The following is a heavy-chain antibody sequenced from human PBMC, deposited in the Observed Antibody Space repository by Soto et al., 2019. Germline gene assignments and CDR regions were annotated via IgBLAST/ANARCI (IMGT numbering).Heavy chain of an antibody. Sequence: PGGSLRLSCVASGFTFSKYGMNWVRQTPRKGLVWVSAISGSGNSTYYADSVKGRFTISRDNSKNTLYLQMNSLRAEDTAVYYCAKDLSPSSGTYYGYFDHWGQGTLVTVSS. D-gene: IGHD1-26*01. CDR1: GFTFSKYG. J-gene: IGHJ4*02. V-gene: IGHV3-23*01. CDR2: ISGSGNST. CDR3: AKDLSPSSGTYYGYFDH.